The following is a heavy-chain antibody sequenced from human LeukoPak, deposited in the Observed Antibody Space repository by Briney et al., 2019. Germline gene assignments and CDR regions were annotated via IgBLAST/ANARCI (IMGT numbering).Heavy chain of an antibody. CDR2: ISGGSGST. Sequence: SGGSLRLSCAASGVTLSSCAMSWVRQAPGKGLAWVSTISGGSGSTYCADSVKGRFTISRDNSKNTLYLQMNSLRDEDTAVYYCAKHRFESGGYHSTDWGQGTLVTVSS. CDR3: AKHRFESGGYHSTD. D-gene: IGHD3-22*01. CDR1: GVTLSSCA. J-gene: IGHJ4*02. V-gene: IGHV3-23*01.